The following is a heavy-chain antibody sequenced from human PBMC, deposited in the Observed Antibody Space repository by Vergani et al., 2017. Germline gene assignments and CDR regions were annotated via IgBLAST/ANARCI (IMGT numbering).Heavy chain of an antibody. Sequence: QVKLVQSGSELKTPGASVKVSCKTSGYSFTEYSMSWVRQAPGQGLEWMGWINTDTGNPTYAQGFRGRYVFSLDTSLTTAYMEIKRLKSEDTAMYYCVREPKPKNLHGYHRGNWFDPWGQGTLVTVSA. CDR1: GYSFTEYS. J-gene: IGHJ5*02. D-gene: IGHD3-22*01. CDR2: INTDTGNP. V-gene: IGHV7-4-1*02. CDR3: VREPKPKNLHGYHRGNWFDP.